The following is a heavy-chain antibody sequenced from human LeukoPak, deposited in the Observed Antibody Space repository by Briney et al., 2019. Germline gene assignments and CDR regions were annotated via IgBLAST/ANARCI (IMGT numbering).Heavy chain of an antibody. D-gene: IGHD2-21*02. Sequence: SVKVSFKASGGTFSSYAISWVRQAPGQGLEWMGRIIPILGIANYAQKFQGRVTITADKSTSTAYMELSSLRSEDTAVYYCARDPAYCGGDCYFDYWGQGTLVTVSS. CDR3: ARDPAYCGGDCYFDY. J-gene: IGHJ4*02. CDR2: IIPILGIA. CDR1: GGTFSSYA. V-gene: IGHV1-69*04.